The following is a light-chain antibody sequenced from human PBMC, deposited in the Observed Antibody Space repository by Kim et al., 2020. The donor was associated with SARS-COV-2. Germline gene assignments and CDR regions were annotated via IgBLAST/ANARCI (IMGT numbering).Light chain of an antibody. CDR2: MAS. J-gene: IGKJ1*01. CDR3: MQARQSPPWT. CDR1: QSLLHSNGYNY. V-gene: IGKV2-28*01. Sequence: DVVITQSPLSLPVTPGEPASISCRSSQSLLHSNGYNYLDWYLQKPGQSPQLLIYMASNRASGVPDRFSGSGSGTDFTLNISRVEAEDVGVYYCMQARQSPPWTFGPGTKVDIK.